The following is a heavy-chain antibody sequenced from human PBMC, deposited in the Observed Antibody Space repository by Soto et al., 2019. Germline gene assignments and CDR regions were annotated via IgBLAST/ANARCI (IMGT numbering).Heavy chain of an antibody. Sequence: QVQLQESGPGLVKPSQTLSLTCTVSGGSISSGDYYWSWIRQPPGKGLEWIGYIYYSGSTYYNPSLEGRVTISVDTSKNPFALKLSSVTAADTAVYYCARTNPVTTGSDYWGQGTLVTVSS. CDR2: IYYSGST. V-gene: IGHV4-30-4*01. CDR1: GGSISSGDYY. CDR3: ARTNPVTTGSDY. D-gene: IGHD4-17*01. J-gene: IGHJ4*02.